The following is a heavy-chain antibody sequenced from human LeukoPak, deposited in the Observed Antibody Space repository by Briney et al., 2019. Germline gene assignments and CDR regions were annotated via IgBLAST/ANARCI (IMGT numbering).Heavy chain of an antibody. CDR3: TTAASVTTSWS. Sequence: GGSLRLSCAASGFTFRNIWMTWVRQAPGKGLEWVGRIRSNSDGGTADYAAPVKGRFTISRDDSKTTLYLQLNSLKAEDTAVYYCTTAASVTTSWSWGQGTLVTVSS. J-gene: IGHJ4*02. D-gene: IGHD3-3*01. V-gene: IGHV3-15*01. CDR2: IRSNSDGGTA. CDR1: GFTFRNIW.